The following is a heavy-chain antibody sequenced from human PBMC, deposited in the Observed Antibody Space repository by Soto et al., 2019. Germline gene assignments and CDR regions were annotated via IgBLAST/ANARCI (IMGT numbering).Heavy chain of an antibody. V-gene: IGHV4-4*07. CDR2: IYTSGST. D-gene: IGHD3-3*01. J-gene: IGHJ6*02. Sequence: SETLSLTCTVSGGSISSYYWSWIRQPAGQGLEWIGRIYTSGSTNYNPSLKSRVTMSVDTSKNQFSLKLSSVTAADTAVYYCARDPYYDFWSGSKFGYYYYGMDVWGQGTTVTVSS. CDR3: ARDPYYDFWSGSKFGYYYYGMDV. CDR1: GGSISSYY.